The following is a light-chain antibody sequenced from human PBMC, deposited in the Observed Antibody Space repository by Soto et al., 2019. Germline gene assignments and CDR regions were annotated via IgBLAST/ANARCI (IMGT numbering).Light chain of an antibody. Sequence: QSALTQPASVSGSPGQSITISCTGTSSDIGGYNYVSWYQQHPGKAPKLMIYEVTNRPSGVSTRFSGSKSGNTASLTISGLQAEDDADYYCCSFTSGNTAYVFGTGTKVTVL. CDR3: CSFTSGNTAYV. CDR1: SSDIGGYNY. V-gene: IGLV2-14*01. J-gene: IGLJ1*01. CDR2: EVT.